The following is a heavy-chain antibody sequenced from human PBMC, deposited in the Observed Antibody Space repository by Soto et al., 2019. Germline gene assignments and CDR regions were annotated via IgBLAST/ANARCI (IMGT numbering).Heavy chain of an antibody. D-gene: IGHD2-15*01. Sequence: QVQLQQWGAGLLKPSETLSLTCAVYGGSFSGYYWSWIRQSPGKGLEWIGEINHSGSTNYNPSLKSRVTISVDTSKNQFSLKLSSVTAADTAVYYCARSPIVVVVAARVRDGYNSFDYWGQGTLVTVSS. J-gene: IGHJ4*02. CDR2: INHSGST. V-gene: IGHV4-34*01. CDR3: ARSPIVVVVAARVRDGYNSFDY. CDR1: GGSFSGYY.